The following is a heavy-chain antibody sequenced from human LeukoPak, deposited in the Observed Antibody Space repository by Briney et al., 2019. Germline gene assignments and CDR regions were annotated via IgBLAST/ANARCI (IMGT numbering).Heavy chain of an antibody. CDR3: ARVLQNYYYLDV. J-gene: IGHJ6*03. CDR2: IYDSEST. D-gene: IGHD3-3*01. Sequence: SETLSLTCTVSGVSISSYYWSWVRQPPGKGLEWIGNIYDSESTHYKSSLKSRVTISVDTSKNQFSLRLKSVTAADTAVYYCARVLQNYYYLDVWGKGTTVTVSS. V-gene: IGHV4-59*01. CDR1: GVSISSYY.